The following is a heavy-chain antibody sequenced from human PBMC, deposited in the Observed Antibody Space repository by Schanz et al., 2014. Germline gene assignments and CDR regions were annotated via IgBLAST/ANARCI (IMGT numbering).Heavy chain of an antibody. D-gene: IGHD3-22*01. J-gene: IGHJ4*02. Sequence: QVHLVQSGAEVKKPGSSVKVSCKASGGTFSSDTFSWVRQAPGQGLEWMGWISAYNGNTNYAQKLQGRVTMTTDTSTSTAYMELSSLRSEDTAMYYCARDYYDSSGYYYCDYWGQGTLVTVSS. CDR1: GGTFSSDT. CDR2: ISAYNGNT. CDR3: ARDYYDSSGYYYCDY. V-gene: IGHV1-18*01.